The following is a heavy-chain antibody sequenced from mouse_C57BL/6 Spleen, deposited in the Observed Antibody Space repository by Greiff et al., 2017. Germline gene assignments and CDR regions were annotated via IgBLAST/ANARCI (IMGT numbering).Heavy chain of an antibody. CDR2: IYPGSGST. J-gene: IGHJ4*01. D-gene: IGHD1-3*01. Sequence: QVQLKQPGAELVKPGASVKMSCKASGYTFTSYWITWVKQRPGQGLEWIGDIYPGSGSTNYNEKFKSKATLTVDTSSSTAYMQLSSLTSEDSAVYYGAREWEGGDYAMDYWGQGTSVTVSS. CDR3: AREWEGGDYAMDY. V-gene: IGHV1-55*01. CDR1: GYTFTSYW.